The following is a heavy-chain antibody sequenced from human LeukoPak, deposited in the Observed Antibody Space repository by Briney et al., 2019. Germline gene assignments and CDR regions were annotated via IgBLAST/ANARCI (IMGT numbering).Heavy chain of an antibody. D-gene: IGHD5-12*01. V-gene: IGHV1-8*01. CDR3: ARGAGYSGYDSLDY. J-gene: IGHJ4*02. Sequence: ASVKVSCKASGYTFTSYDINWVRQATGQGLEWMGWMNPNSGNTGYAQKFQGGVTMTRNTSISTAYMELSSLRSEDTAVYYCARGAGYSGYDSLDYWGQGTLVTVSS. CDR2: MNPNSGNT. CDR1: GYTFTSYD.